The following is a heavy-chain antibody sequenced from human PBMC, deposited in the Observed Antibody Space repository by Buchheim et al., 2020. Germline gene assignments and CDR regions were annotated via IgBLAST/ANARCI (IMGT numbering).Heavy chain of an antibody. V-gene: IGHV3-48*01. D-gene: IGHD3-3*01. Sequence: EVQLVESGGGLVQPGGSLRLSCAASGFTFSSYSMNWVRQAPGKGLEWVSYISSSSSTIYYADSVKGRFTISRDNAKNSLYLQMNSLRAEDTAVYYCARDIRSDFWSGYYLNWFDPWGQGTL. CDR1: GFTFSSYS. CDR3: ARDIRSDFWSGYYLNWFDP. J-gene: IGHJ5*02. CDR2: ISSSSSTI.